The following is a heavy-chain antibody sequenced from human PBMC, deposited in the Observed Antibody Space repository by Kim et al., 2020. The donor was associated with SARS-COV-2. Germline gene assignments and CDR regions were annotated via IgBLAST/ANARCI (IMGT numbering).Heavy chain of an antibody. Sequence: SGGNTENADSVTGRFTITRDNSKNTHNLRMNSLRAEDTAVYYCASRRRDYWGQGTLVTVSS. CDR2: SGGNT. J-gene: IGHJ4*02. V-gene: IGHV3-23*01. CDR3: ASRRRDY.